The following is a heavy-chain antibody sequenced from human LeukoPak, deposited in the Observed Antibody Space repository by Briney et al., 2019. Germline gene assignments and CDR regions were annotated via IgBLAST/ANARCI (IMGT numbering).Heavy chain of an antibody. CDR3: ARHDDSDHGDLNWFDS. CDR2: IHHSGST. Sequence: SETLSLTCTVSGGSISSNNDFWGWIRQSPGKGLEWIGSIHHSGSTKYNPSLRSRVTISIDTSKNHFSLNLNSLTAADTSVYYCARHDDSDHGDLNWFDSWGQGTLVTVSS. CDR1: GGSISSNNDF. V-gene: IGHV4-39*01. J-gene: IGHJ5*01. D-gene: IGHD1-14*01.